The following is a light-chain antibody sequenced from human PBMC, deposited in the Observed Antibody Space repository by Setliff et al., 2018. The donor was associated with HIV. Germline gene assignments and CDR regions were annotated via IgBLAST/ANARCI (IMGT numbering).Light chain of an antibody. CDR1: SSDVGGYNY. V-gene: IGLV2-14*01. J-gene: IGLJ1*01. Sequence: QSVLARPASVSGSPGQSITISCTGTSSDVGGYNYVSWYQQHPGKAPKLIIYEVRNRPSGVSNRFSGSKSGNTASLTISGLQAEDEGDYYCSSYAITNTLPFGTGTKVTVL. CDR3: SSYAITNTLP. CDR2: EVR.